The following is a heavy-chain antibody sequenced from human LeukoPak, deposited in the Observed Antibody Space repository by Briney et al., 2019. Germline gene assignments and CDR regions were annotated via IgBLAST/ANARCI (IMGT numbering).Heavy chain of an antibody. V-gene: IGHV3-23*01. CDR2: IRSGGGSS. J-gene: IGHJ4*02. D-gene: IGHD6-13*01. Sequence: GSLRLSCAASGLTFSSHDMSWVRQAPGKGLEWVSGIRSGGGSSFYADSAKGRFTISRDNPKNTLYLQMNSLRAEDTAVYYCAKGPPFSSSWYFDHWAQGTLVTVSS. CDR3: AKGPPFSSSWYFDH. CDR1: GLTFSSHD.